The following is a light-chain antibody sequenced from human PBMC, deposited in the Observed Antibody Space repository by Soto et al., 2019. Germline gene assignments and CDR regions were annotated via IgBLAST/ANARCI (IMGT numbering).Light chain of an antibody. CDR3: QQANNIPLT. J-gene: IGKJ4*01. V-gene: IGKV1-12*01. CDR1: HGINNC. CDR2: AAS. Sequence: DIQTTQSPSSVSASVGDTVSITCRASHGINNCLSWYQQKPGKAPQVLIYAASSLQSGVPSRFSGSGFGTDFTLTISSLQPEDFATYFCQQANNIPLTFGGGTKIEIK.